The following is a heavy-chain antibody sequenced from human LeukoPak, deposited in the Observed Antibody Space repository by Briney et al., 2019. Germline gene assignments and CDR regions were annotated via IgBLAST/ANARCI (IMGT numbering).Heavy chain of an antibody. CDR2: ISSSSSYI. CDR1: GFTFSNYS. D-gene: IGHD2-2*01. CDR3: ASLNRADCSSTSCHTHY. J-gene: IGHJ4*02. Sequence: GGSLGLSCAASGFTFSNYSMNWVRQAPGKGLEWVSSISSSSSYIYYADSVKGRFTISRDNAKNSLYLQMNSLRAEDTALYYCASLNRADCSSTSCHTHYWGQGTLVTVSS. V-gene: IGHV3-21*01.